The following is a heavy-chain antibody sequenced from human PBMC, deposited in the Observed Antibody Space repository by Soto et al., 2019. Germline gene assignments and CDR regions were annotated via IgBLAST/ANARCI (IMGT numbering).Heavy chain of an antibody. CDR3: ARDRGSDGDSYFDY. D-gene: IGHD4-17*01. J-gene: IGHJ4*02. CDR2: ISSNGGST. V-gene: IGHV3-64*01. CDR1: GFTFSSYA. Sequence: GGSLRLSCAASGFTFSSYAMHWVRQAPGKGLEYVSAISSNGGSTYYANSVKGRFTNSRDNSKNTLYLQMGSLRAEDMAVYYCARDRGSDGDSYFDYWGQGTLVTVSS.